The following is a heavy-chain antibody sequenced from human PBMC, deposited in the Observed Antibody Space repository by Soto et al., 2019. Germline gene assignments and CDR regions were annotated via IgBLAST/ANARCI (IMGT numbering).Heavy chain of an antibody. V-gene: IGHV4-39*01. CDR3: ATGNYVFGFFPWFDP. CDR1: GGSISSSSYY. Sequence: PSETLSLTCTVSGGSISSSSYYWGWIRQPPGKGLEWIGSIYYSGSTYYNPSLKSRVTISVDTSKNQFSLKLSSVTAADTAVYYCATGNYVFGFFPWFDPWGQGTLVTVSS. CDR2: IYYSGST. J-gene: IGHJ5*02. D-gene: IGHD1-7*01.